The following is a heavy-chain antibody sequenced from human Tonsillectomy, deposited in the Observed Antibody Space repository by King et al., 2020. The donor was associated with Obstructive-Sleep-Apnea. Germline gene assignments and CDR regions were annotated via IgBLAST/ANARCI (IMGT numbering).Heavy chain of an antibody. CDR3: AATVTRRSTDYYYGMDV. D-gene: IGHD4-17*01. J-gene: IGHJ6*02. Sequence: VQLVESGGGVVQPGRSLRLSCAASGFTFSSYGMHWVRQAPGKGLEWVAVIWYDGSNKYSADSVKGRFTISRDNSKNTLYLQMNSLRAEDTAVYYCAATVTRRSTDYYYGMDVWGQGTTVTVSS. V-gene: IGHV3-33*01. CDR1: GFTFSSYG. CDR2: IWYDGSNK.